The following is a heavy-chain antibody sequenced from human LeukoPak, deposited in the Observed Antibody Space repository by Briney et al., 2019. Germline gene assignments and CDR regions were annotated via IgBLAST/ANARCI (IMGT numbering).Heavy chain of an antibody. V-gene: IGHV3-7*03. Sequence: GGSLRLSCAAAGFTFSIYWMTWISQAPGKGLEWVANINQDGNDKYYVDSVKGRFTISRDNTKSSVFLQMNSLRAEDTAVYYCAVTRTRGDHWGQGTLVTVSS. J-gene: IGHJ4*02. D-gene: IGHD3-10*01. CDR1: GFTFSIYW. CDR2: INQDGNDK. CDR3: AVTRTRGDH.